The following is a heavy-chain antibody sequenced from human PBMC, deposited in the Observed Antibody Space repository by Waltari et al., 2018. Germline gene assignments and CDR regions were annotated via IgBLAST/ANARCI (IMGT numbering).Heavy chain of an antibody. CDR2: IIPIFGTA. CDR1: GGTFSSYA. Sequence: QVQLVQSGAEVKKPGSSVKVSCKASGGTFSSYAISWVRQAPGQGLEWMGGIIPIFGTANYAQKFQGRVTITTDEATSTAYMELSSLRSEDTAVYYCARDQKDSSGYYYGRRFYGMDVWGQGTTVTVSS. J-gene: IGHJ6*02. V-gene: IGHV1-69*05. D-gene: IGHD3-22*01. CDR3: ARDQKDSSGYYYGRRFYGMDV.